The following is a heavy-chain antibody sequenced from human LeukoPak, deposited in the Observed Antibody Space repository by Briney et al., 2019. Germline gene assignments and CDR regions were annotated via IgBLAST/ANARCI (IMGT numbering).Heavy chain of an antibody. CDR2: IYYSGST. D-gene: IGHD2-21*02. CDR1: GGSISSSSYY. Sequence: SETLSLTCTVSGGSISSSSYYWGWLRQPPGKGLEWIGSIYYSGSTYYDPSLKSRVTITVDTSKNQFSLKLSSVTAADTTVYYCARSHIVAVTGFAFDIWGQGTLVTVSS. CDR3: ARSHIVAVTGFAFDI. V-gene: IGHV4-39*01. J-gene: IGHJ3*02.